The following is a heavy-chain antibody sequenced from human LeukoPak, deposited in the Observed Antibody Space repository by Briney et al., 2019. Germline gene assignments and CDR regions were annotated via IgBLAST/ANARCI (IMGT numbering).Heavy chain of an antibody. D-gene: IGHD6-19*01. CDR1: GYTFKNYG. CDR2: ISTYNGDT. V-gene: IGHV1-18*04. CDR3: ARDPSNTSGWYIWFDF. J-gene: IGHJ5*01. Sequence: GASVKVSCKASGYTFKNYGISRVRQAPGQGLEWMGWISTYNGDTKHAQKVQGRLTLTADASTSTAYMELRGLRSDDPAVYYCARDPSNTSGWYIWFDFWGQGTLVTVSS.